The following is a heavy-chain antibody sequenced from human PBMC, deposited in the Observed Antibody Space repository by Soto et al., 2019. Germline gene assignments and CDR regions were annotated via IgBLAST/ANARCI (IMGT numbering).Heavy chain of an antibody. D-gene: IGHD2-21*01. CDR2: IFWDGGTA. Sequence: VGSLRLSCAASGFTFDDYSMHWVRQTPGKGLEWISLIFWDGGTAYYADSVKGRFTTSRDNSKNTLYLQMNSLRSDDTALYYCAKSGGEYYFDYWGQGTLVTVSS. V-gene: IGHV3-43*01. CDR3: AKSGGEYYFDY. CDR1: GFTFDDYS. J-gene: IGHJ4*02.